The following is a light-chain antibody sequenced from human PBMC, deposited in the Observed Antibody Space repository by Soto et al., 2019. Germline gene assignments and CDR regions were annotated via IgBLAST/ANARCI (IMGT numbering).Light chain of an antibody. CDR2: EAS. CDR1: QSVSSY. Sequence: EIVLTQSPATLSLSPGERATLSCRASQSVSSYLAWYQQKPGQAPRLLIYEASNRATGIPARFSGSGSGTDFTLTISSLEPEDFAVYYCQQRSNWPPTLTVGGGTKVEIK. J-gene: IGKJ4*01. V-gene: IGKV3-11*01. CDR3: QQRSNWPPTLT.